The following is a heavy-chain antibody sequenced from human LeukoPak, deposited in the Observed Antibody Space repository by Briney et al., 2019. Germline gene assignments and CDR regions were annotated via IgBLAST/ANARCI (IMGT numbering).Heavy chain of an antibody. J-gene: IGHJ5*02. D-gene: IGHD3-16*01. CDR1: GGTLSSYA. V-gene: IGHV1-69*05. CDR3: ARIKDNSFDP. CDR2: IIPIFGTA. Sequence: SVKVSCKASGGTLSSYAISWVRQAPGQGLEWMGRIIPIFGTANYAQKFQGRVTITTDESTSTAYMELSSLRSEDTAVYYCARIKDNSFDPWGQGTLVTVSS.